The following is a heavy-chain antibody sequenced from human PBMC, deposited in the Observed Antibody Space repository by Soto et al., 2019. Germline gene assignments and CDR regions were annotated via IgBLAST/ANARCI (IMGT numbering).Heavy chain of an antibody. V-gene: IGHV1-3*05. J-gene: IGHJ6*02. D-gene: IGHD2-15*01. CDR1: GYTFTSFA. CDR2: INAGNGNT. CDR3: ARAERVVVDIYYGMDV. Sequence: QVQLVQSGAEEKKPGASVKVSCKASGYTFTSFAMHWVRQAPGQRLEWMGWINAGNGNTKYSQKFQGRVTITRDTSASTAYMELSSLRSEDTAVYYCARAERVVVDIYYGMDVWGQGTTVTVSS.